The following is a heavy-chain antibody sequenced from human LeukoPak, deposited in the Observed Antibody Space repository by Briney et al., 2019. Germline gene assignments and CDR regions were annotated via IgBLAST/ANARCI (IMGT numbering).Heavy chain of an antibody. V-gene: IGHV3-30*03. CDR3: ATDQYSSGWSFDY. CDR1: GFTFSSYG. J-gene: IGHJ4*02. Sequence: GSLRLSCAASGFTFSSYGMHWVRQAPGKGLEWVAVISYHRSNKYYADSVKGRFTISRDNSKNTLYLQMNSLSAEDTAVYYCATDQYSSGWSFDYWGQGTLVTVSS. CDR2: ISYHRSNK. D-gene: IGHD6-19*01.